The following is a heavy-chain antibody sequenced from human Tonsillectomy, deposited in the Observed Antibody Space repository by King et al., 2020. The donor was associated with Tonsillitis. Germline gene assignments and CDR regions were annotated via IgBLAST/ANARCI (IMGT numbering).Heavy chain of an antibody. Sequence: VQLVESGAEAKKPGESLKISCKGSGYSFTNYWIGWVRQMPGKGLEWMGIIFPGDSDTRYSPSFQGQVTISADKSISTAYLQWSSLKASDTAMYYCARPRFIATAGFYFDYWGQGTLVTVSS. V-gene: IGHV5-51*01. D-gene: IGHD6-13*01. CDR2: IFPGDSDT. J-gene: IGHJ4*02. CDR1: GYSFTNYW. CDR3: ARPRFIATAGFYFDY.